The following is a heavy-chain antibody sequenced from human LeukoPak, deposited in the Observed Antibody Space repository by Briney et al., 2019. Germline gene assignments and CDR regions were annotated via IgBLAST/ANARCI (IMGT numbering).Heavy chain of an antibody. CDR2: IYPTDSET. D-gene: IGHD2-2*01. J-gene: IGHJ3*02. V-gene: IGHV5-51*01. CDR3: ASAIVEVPAADHAFDI. Sequence: GESLKISCKGSGFSFTSYWIAWVRQMPGKGLECMGIIYPTDSETRYSPSFQGQVTISADKSIKTAYLQWNSLRASDTAMYYCASAIVEVPAADHAFDIWGQGTMVIVSS. CDR1: GFSFTSYW.